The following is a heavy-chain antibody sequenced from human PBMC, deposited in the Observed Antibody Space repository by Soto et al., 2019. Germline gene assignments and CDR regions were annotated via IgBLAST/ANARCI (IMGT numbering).Heavy chain of an antibody. Sequence: SETLSLTCTVSGGSMSRYYWTWIRQPPGKGLEWIGNIPYTGSTNYNPSLKSRVTILLGTSTSQFSLKVSSVTAADTAVYYCARDLTISSTDGPLDPWGHGTLVTVSS. CDR3: ARDLTISSTDGPLDP. CDR2: IPYTGST. CDR1: GGSMSRYY. V-gene: IGHV4-59*01. J-gene: IGHJ5*02.